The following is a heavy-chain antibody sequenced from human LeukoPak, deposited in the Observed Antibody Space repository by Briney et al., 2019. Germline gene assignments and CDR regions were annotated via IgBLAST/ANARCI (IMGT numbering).Heavy chain of an antibody. CDR1: GGSFSGSY. CDR3: AREKIGYYDGSGRGWFDP. Sequence: SETLSLTCAVYGGSFSGSYWSWIRQPPGKGLEWIGEINHSGSTNYNPSLKSRVTISVDTSKNQFSMKLSSVTAADTAVYYCAREKIGYYDGSGRGWFDPWGQGTLVTVSS. CDR2: INHSGST. J-gene: IGHJ5*02. D-gene: IGHD3-22*01. V-gene: IGHV4-34*01.